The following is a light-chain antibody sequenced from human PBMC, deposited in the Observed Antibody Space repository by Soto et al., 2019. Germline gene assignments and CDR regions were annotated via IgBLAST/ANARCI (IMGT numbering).Light chain of an antibody. J-gene: IGLJ1*01. V-gene: IGLV2-8*01. CDR2: EVV. CDR1: NNDIGVYDF. CDR3: KSYAGSKTYV. Sequence: QSVLTQPPSASGSPGQSVTIFCTGTNNDIGVYDFVSWYQHHSGKAPRLIMYEVVQRPSGVHDRFSGSKSGNTASLTVSGLQAADEGDYFCKSYAGSKTYVFGSGTKGTVL.